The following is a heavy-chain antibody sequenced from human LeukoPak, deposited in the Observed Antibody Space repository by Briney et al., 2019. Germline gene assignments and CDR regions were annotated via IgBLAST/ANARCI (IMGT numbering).Heavy chain of an antibody. Sequence: SETLSLTCTISGDSITTSYWSWIRQPPGKGLEWIGYIYYSGNTNYNPSLRSRVTISVDTSKSQFSLHLTSVTAADTAVYYCANAREPPYRGIYYYFESWGHGTLVTVSS. CDR2: IYYSGNT. V-gene: IGHV4-59*01. D-gene: IGHD1-26*01. CDR3: ANAREPPYRGIYYYFES. CDR1: GDSITTSY. J-gene: IGHJ4*01.